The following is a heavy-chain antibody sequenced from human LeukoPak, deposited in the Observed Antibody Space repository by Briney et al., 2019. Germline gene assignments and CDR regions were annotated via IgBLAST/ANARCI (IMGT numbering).Heavy chain of an antibody. V-gene: IGHV6-1*01. CDR2: TYYRSKWYN. CDR3: AREGRGDIDFDY. D-gene: IGHD2-15*01. CDR1: GDSVPSNSAA. Sequence: TSQTLSLTCAISGDSVPSNSAAWNWIRQSPSRGLEWLGRTYYRSKWYNNYAVSVKSRITINPDTSKNQFSLQLNSVTPEDTAIYYCAREGRGDIDFDYWGQGTLVTVSS. J-gene: IGHJ4*02.